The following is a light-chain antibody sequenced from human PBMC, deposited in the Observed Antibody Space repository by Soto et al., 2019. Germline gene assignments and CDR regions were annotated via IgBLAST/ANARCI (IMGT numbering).Light chain of an antibody. V-gene: IGKV3-11*01. CDR3: QQRSNWPYT. J-gene: IGKJ2*01. CDR1: QSVSSS. Sequence: EIVLTQSPATLSLSPGERATLSCRASQSVSSSLAWYQQKPGQAPRVLIYDASNRAPGIPDRFSGSGSGTDCTLTISSLESEDVAVYSCQQRSNWPYTFGQGTKLEIK. CDR2: DAS.